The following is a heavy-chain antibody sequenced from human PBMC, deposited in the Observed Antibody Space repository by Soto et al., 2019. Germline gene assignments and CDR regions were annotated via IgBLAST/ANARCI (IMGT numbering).Heavy chain of an antibody. CDR1: GFTFNSYA. CDR3: AREYSSAWKTVDY. D-gene: IGHD6-19*01. CDR2: ISDIGGTT. Sequence: EVQLLESGGGLVQPGRSLRLSCAASGFTFNSYAVNWVRQAPGKGLEWVSAISDIGGTTYYADSVKGRFTISRDNSKHTLYLQMNSLRAEDTAVYYCAREYSSAWKTVDYWGQGTLVTVSS. J-gene: IGHJ4*02. V-gene: IGHV3-23*01.